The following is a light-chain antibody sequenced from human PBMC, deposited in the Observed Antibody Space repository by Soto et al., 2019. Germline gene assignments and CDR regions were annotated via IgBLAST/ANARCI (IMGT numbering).Light chain of an antibody. J-gene: IGKJ1*01. Sequence: EIVMTQSPATLSVSPGERANLSCRASQSVSSNLAWYQQKPGQAPRLLIYGASTRATGIPARFSGSGSGTEFTLTISSLQSEDFAVYYCQQYNNWPWTFGQGTMVEIK. CDR3: QQYNNWPWT. CDR1: QSVSSN. CDR2: GAS. V-gene: IGKV3-15*01.